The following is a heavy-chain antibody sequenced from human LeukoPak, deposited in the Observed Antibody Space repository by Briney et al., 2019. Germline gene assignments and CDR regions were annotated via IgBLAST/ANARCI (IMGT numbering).Heavy chain of an antibody. Sequence: GGSLRLSCAASGFTFSSYSMNWVRQAPGKGLEWVSYISSSSSTIYYADSVKGRFTISRDDAKNSLYLQMNSLRAEDTAVYYCARGVRDFDYWGQGTLVTVSS. CDR2: ISSSSSTI. V-gene: IGHV3-48*04. CDR3: ARGVRDFDY. D-gene: IGHD1-1*01. CDR1: GFTFSSYS. J-gene: IGHJ4*02.